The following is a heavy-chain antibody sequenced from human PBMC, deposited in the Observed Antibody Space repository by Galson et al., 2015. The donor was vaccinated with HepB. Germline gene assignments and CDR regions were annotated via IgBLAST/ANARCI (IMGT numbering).Heavy chain of an antibody. V-gene: IGHV1-69*02. CDR3: ARGGDYYDSSGFLDY. CDR2: IIPILGIA. Sequence: SVKVSCKASGGTFSSYTISWVRQAPGQGLEWMGRIIPILGIANYAQKFQGRVTITADKSTSTAYMELSSLRSEDTAVYYCARGGDYYDSSGFLDYWGQGTLVTVSS. D-gene: IGHD3-22*01. CDR1: GGTFSSYT. J-gene: IGHJ4*02.